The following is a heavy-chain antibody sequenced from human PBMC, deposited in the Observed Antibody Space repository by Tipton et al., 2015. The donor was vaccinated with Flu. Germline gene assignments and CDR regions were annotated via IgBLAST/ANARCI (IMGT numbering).Heavy chain of an antibody. D-gene: IGHD2-21*01. J-gene: IGHJ4*02. Sequence: SLRLSCAASGFTFTNYAMRWVRQAPGKGLEWVSFISESGEITEHADSVMGRFTISRDNSKNTVHLQMNSLRAEDTAVYYCAKGSMGSDAGGPTWGQGTRVTVSS. CDR3: AKGSMGSDAGGPT. CDR1: GFTFTNYA. CDR2: ISESGEIT. V-gene: IGHV3-23*01.